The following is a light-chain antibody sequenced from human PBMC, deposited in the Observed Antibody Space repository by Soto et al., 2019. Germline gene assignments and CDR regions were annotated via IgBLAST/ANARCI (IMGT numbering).Light chain of an antibody. CDR1: QGISNY. CDR3: LQYNNWPLT. Sequence: DIQMTQSPSAMSASVGDRVTITCRASQGISNYLAWFQQKPGKVPKRLIYGASSLQSGVPSRFSGSGSGTEFTLTIGSLQPEDFATYYCLQYNNWPLTFGGGTKVDIK. J-gene: IGKJ4*01. CDR2: GAS. V-gene: IGKV1-17*03.